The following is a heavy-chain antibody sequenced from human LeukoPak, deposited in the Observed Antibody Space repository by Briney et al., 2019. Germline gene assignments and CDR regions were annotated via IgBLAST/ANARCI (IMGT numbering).Heavy chain of an antibody. CDR3: ARDGSVVPAAGPNMDV. CDR1: VYTFTVYY. Sequence: ASVNVSCKASVYTFTVYYMHWVRQAPGQGLEWMGWINPNSGGTNYAQKFQGRVTMTRDTSISTAYMELSRLRSDDTAVYYCARDGSVVPAAGPNMDVWGKGTTVTVSS. CDR2: INPNSGGT. J-gene: IGHJ6*03. V-gene: IGHV1-2*02. D-gene: IGHD2-2*01.